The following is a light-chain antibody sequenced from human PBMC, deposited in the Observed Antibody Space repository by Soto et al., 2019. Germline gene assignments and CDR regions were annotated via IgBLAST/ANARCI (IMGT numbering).Light chain of an antibody. Sequence: QLVLTQSSSAAAALGSSVNLTCTLISWRSDYIIAWHQQQPGKAPRYLMNLEGSGNYNKGSGVPDRFSGSSSEADRYLTISNLQSEDEADYYCETWDSYSHVFGTGTKATVL. CDR2: LEGSGNY. V-gene: IGLV4-60*03. J-gene: IGLJ1*01. CDR1: SWRSDYI. CDR3: ETWDSYSHV.